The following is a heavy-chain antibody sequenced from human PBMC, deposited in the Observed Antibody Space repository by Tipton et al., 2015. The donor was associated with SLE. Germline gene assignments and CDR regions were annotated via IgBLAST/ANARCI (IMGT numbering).Heavy chain of an antibody. CDR2: ISGNNGNT. J-gene: IGHJ6*02. Sequence: QSGAEVKKPGASVKVSCKASNYTFTSYGISWVRQAPGQGLEWMGWISGNNGNTNFAQQFQGRVTMTTDTSTSTVYMELGSLRSDDTAVYYCAREVYSGSDYSYFGMDVWGQGTPVTISS. CDR3: AREVYSGSDYSYFGMDV. V-gene: IGHV1-18*01. CDR1: NYTFTSYG. D-gene: IGHD2-8*01.